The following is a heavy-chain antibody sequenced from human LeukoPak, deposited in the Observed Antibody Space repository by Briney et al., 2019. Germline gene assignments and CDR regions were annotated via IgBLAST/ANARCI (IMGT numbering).Heavy chain of an antibody. CDR1: GFIFDNCA. V-gene: IGHV3-23*01. Sequence: GGSLRLSCAASGFIFDNCAMTWVRQAPGKGLEWVSLISGSGGNAYYAGSVRGRFTISRDNFKKTVYMQMKSLGADATDIYNGSXARXXXXDXYFDSXXQGXLVTVSS. CDR2: ISGSGGNA. J-gene: IGHJ4*02. CDR3: SXARXXXXDXYFDS.